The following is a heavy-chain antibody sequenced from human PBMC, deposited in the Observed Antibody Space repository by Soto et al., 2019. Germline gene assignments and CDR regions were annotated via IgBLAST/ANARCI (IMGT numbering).Heavy chain of an antibody. Sequence: ASAKVSCKASGYTFTGYYMHWVRQAPGQGLEWMGWINPNSGGTNYAQKFQGWVTMTRDTSISTAYMELSRLRSDDTAVYYCARWRYSSGWYYFDYWGQGTLVTVSS. CDR2: INPNSGGT. D-gene: IGHD6-19*01. J-gene: IGHJ4*02. CDR3: ARWRYSSGWYYFDY. V-gene: IGHV1-2*04. CDR1: GYTFTGYY.